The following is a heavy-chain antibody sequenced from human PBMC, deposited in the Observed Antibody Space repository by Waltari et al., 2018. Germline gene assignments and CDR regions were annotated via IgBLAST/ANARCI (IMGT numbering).Heavy chain of an antibody. CDR2: LYCNDDK. V-gene: IGHV2-5*01. CDR1: GFSLSTSGVG. J-gene: IGHJ4*02. D-gene: IGHD2-8*02. CDR3: AHRLLGVLDY. Sequence: QITLKESGPTLVKPTQTLTLTCTFSGFSLSTSGVGVGWFRQPPGKALEWLAPLYCNDDKRYSPSLKCRLTITNDTSKNQVVLTMTNINPVDTATYYCAHRLLGVLDYWGQGTLVTVSS.